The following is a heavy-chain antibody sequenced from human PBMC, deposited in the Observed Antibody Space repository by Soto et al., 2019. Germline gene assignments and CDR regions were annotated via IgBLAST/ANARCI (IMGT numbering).Heavy chain of an antibody. CDR2: IYSGGST. V-gene: IGHV3-53*04. CDR3: ARAVDGDGYNWNWFDP. D-gene: IGHD5-12*01. Sequence: PGGSLRLSCAASGFTVSSNYMSWVRQAPGKGLEWVSVIYSGGSTYYADSVKGRFTISRHNSKNTLYLQMNSLRAEDTAVYYCARAVDGDGYNWNWFDPWGQGTLVTVSS. CDR1: GFTVSSNY. J-gene: IGHJ5*02.